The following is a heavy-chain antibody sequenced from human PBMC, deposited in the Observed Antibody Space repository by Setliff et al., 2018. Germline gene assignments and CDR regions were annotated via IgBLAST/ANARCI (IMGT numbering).Heavy chain of an antibody. Sequence: SETLSLTCTVSGYSISNDYFWGWIRQPPGKGLEWIGSIYHSGGTSYCPSLKSRVTISVDTSKNQFSLNLSSVTAADTAVYYCAKHRSYFDYWGQGTLGTVST. CDR1: GYSISNDYF. V-gene: IGHV4-38-2*02. CDR2: IYHSGGT. CDR3: AKHRSYFDY. J-gene: IGHJ4*02.